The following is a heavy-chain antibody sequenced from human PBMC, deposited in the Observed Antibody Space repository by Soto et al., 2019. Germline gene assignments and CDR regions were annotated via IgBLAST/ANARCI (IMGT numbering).Heavy chain of an antibody. Sequence: DVQLLESGGGLVQPGGSLRLSCAASGFTFSSYDMNWVRQASGKGLEWVSTIGGSGGSTYYADSVKGRFTVSRDNPKNTLYLQMNSLRVEDTAVYYCAKDRGDDSYYLGSQFDYWGQGDLVTVSS. CDR2: IGGSGGST. CDR1: GFTFSSYD. CDR3: AKDRGDDSYYLGSQFDY. J-gene: IGHJ4*02. V-gene: IGHV3-23*01. D-gene: IGHD2-21*02.